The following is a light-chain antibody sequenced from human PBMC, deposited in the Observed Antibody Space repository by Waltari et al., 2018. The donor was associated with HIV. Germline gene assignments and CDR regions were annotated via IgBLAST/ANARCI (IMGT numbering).Light chain of an antibody. J-gene: IGLJ2*01. Sequence: SGLTQPASLSGFPGQSITISCTGSDRAFDFYYFISWYQQHPGKVPKLILFNVDRRASGISDRFSGSKSGNTASLTISGLQTEDEAIYYCASYTANDTVLFAGGTTVTVL. CDR2: NVD. CDR3: ASYTANDTVL. CDR1: DRAFDFYYF. V-gene: IGLV2-14*03.